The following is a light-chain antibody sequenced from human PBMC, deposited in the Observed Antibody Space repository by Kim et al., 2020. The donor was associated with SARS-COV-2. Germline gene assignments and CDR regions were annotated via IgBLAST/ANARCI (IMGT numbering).Light chain of an antibody. CDR2: GAS. CDR3: QQYKSLPPLT. V-gene: IGKV3-15*01. J-gene: IGKJ4*01. CDR1: QSVNSR. Sequence: APLSCTATQSVNSRVAWYRQKPVQAPRLVVFGASTRATAIPDRFSGSGSGTEYTLPITSLQPEDFATYYCQQYKSLPPLTSGGATKVDIK.